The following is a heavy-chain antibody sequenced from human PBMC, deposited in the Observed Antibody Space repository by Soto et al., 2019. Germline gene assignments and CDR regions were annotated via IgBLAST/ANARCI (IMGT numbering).Heavy chain of an antibody. J-gene: IGHJ4*02. CDR1: GGSISSGGYY. D-gene: IGHD3-10*01. Sequence: QVQLQESGPGLVKPSQTLSLTCTVSGGSISSGGYYWSWIRQHPGKGLEWIGYIYYSGSTYYNPSLKSRVTISVDTSKNQFSLKLSSVTAADTAVYYCARQRDYYGSGSYYPSPYFDYWGQGTLVTVSS. CDR3: ARQRDYYGSGSYYPSPYFDY. V-gene: IGHV4-31*03. CDR2: IYYSGST.